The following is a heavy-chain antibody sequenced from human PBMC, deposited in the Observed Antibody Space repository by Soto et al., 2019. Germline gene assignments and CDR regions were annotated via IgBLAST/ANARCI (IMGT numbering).Heavy chain of an antibody. J-gene: IGHJ4*02. CDR3: VGSLMSRAMESFDY. Sequence: HVQLQESGPGLVKPSEPLSLTCSVSAGSISRYYWGWVRQSPGEGLEWIAHIAYTVDASYNPSLKSRVTISLDTSKNQIALSLMSVTAADTAVYYCVGSLMSRAMESFDYWGQGTLVTVTS. D-gene: IGHD5-18*01. CDR2: IAYTVDA. CDR1: AGSISRYY. V-gene: IGHV4-59*01.